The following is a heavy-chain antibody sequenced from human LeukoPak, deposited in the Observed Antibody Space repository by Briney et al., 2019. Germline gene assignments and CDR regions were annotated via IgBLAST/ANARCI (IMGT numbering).Heavy chain of an antibody. J-gene: IGHJ4*02. CDR3: ARGSPAAPLDY. V-gene: IGHV4-59*01. Sequence: SETLSLTCTVSGGSISSYYWSCIRQPPGKGLEWIGYIYYSGSTNYNPSLKSRVSISVDTSKNQFSLKLNSVTAADTAVYYCARGSPAAPLDYWGQGTPVTVSS. CDR1: GGSISSYY. D-gene: IGHD6-25*01. CDR2: IYYSGST.